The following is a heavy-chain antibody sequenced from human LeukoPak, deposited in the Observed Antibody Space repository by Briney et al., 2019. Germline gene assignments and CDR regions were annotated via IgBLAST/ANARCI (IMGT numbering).Heavy chain of an antibody. CDR1: GLTFSYYW. J-gene: IGHJ4*02. D-gene: IGHD3-10*01. CDR3: TRDTFGARDS. CDR2: IRYDGSNK. Sequence: GGSLRLSCATSGLTFSYYWMNWVRQAPGKGLEWVAFIRYDGSNKYYADSVKGRFTISRDNSKNTLYLQMNSLRAEDTAVYYCTRDTFGARDSWGQGTLVTVSS. V-gene: IGHV3-30*02.